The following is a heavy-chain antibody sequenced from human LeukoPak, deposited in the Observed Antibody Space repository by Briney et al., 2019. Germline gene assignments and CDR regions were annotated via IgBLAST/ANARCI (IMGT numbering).Heavy chain of an antibody. CDR1: GDSTNTYF. CDR2: IYYTGTT. Sequence: SETLSLTCTLSGDSTNTYFWSWIRQSPGKGLEWIGYIYYTGTTNYNPSLKSRVTISVDTSKNQFSLKLSSVTAADTAVYYCATSQYGPLPSGMDVWGQGTTVTVSS. D-gene: IGHD3-10*01. J-gene: IGHJ6*02. V-gene: IGHV4-59*12. CDR3: ATSQYGPLPSGMDV.